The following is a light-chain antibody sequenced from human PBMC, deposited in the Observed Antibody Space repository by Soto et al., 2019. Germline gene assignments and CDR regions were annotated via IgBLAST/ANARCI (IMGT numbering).Light chain of an antibody. CDR1: QSINSKS. J-gene: IGKJ3*01. Sequence: EIVLTQSPGTLSLSPREGATVSCRVSQSINSKSLVWYQRKFGQAPRLLIYNTSSRATGIPDRCSGSGSGTDFTLSISRLEPEDFAVYYCQHYGGSFIFGPGTKVDVK. V-gene: IGKV3-20*01. CDR3: QHYGGSFI. CDR2: NTS.